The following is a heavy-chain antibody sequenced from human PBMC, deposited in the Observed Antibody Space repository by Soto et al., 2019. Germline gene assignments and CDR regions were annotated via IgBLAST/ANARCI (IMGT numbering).Heavy chain of an antibody. J-gene: IGHJ3*02. CDR1: GYTFTSYG. Sequence: EASVKVSCKASGYTFTSYGISWVRQAPGQGLEWMGRISAYIGITNYAQKFQGRVTITADKSSSTAYMELSSLRSEDTAVYYCAQNSRITMVRVREIDIWGQGTMVTVSS. CDR2: ISAYIGIT. CDR3: AQNSRITMVRVREIDI. D-gene: IGHD3-10*01. V-gene: IGHV1-18*01.